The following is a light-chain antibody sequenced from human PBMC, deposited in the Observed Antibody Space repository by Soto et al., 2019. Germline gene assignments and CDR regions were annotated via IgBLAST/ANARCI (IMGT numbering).Light chain of an antibody. CDR1: QSVSSSY. V-gene: IGKV3D-20*02. J-gene: IGKJ1*01. CDR2: DAS. Sequence: EIVLTQSPGTLSLSPGERATLSCRASQSVSSSYLAWYQQKPGQAPRLLVYDASNRATGIPARFSGSGSGTDFTLTIISLEPEDFAVYYCQQRSNWPPWTCGQGTKVDIK. CDR3: QQRSNWPPWT.